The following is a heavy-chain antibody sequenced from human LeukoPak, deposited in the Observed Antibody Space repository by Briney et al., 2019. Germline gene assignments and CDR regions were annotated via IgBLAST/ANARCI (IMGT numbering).Heavy chain of an antibody. V-gene: IGHV1-46*01. CDR2: INPDGGST. J-gene: IGHJ4*02. Sequence: ASVKVSCKASGYTFTSYWIQWVRQAPGQGLEWMGLINPDGGSTAYAHRFQGRVTMARDTSTSTVYMDLSGLRSEDTAVYYCARAPRNSSTMLDYWGQGTLVTVSS. CDR1: GYTFTSYW. D-gene: IGHD6-13*01. CDR3: ARAPRNSSTMLDY.